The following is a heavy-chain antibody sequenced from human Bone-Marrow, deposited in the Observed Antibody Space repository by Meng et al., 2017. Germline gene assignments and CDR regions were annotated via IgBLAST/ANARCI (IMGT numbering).Heavy chain of an antibody. J-gene: IGHJ5*02. Sequence: ASVKVSCKASGYTFTGYYMHWVRQAPGQGLEWMGRINPNSGGTNYAQKFQGRVTMTRDTSTSTAYMELRSLRSDDTAVYYCARGGSGSYIPWGQGTLVTVSS. CDR2: INPNSGGT. CDR1: GYTFTGYY. V-gene: IGHV1-2*06. CDR3: ARGGSGSYIP. D-gene: IGHD1-26*01.